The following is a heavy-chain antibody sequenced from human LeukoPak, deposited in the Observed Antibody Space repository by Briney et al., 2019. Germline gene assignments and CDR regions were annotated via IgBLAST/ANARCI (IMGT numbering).Heavy chain of an antibody. CDR2: IRYDGSNK. CDR1: GFTFSSYG. V-gene: IGHV3-30*02. CDR3: VKDGGSYSVDY. D-gene: IGHD1-26*01. Sequence: PGGSLRLSCAASGFTFSSYGMRWVRQAPGKGLEWVAFIRYDGSNKYYADSGKGRFTISRDNPKNTLSLQMNSLRAEDAAVYYCVKDGGSYSVDYWGQGTLVTVSS. J-gene: IGHJ4*02.